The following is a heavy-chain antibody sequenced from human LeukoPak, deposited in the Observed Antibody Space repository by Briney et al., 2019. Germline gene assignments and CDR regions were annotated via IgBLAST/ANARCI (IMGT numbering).Heavy chain of an antibody. CDR3: AERGVVVRGILVIGYHQEAYHYDF. D-gene: IGHD3-10*01. Sequence: GGSLRLSCVVSGISLSNYAMTWVRQAPGKGLEWVSYISERGGSTTYADSVKGRFTISRDTSLNTLYLQMNNLRAEDTAVYFCAERGVVVRGILVIGYHQEAYHYDFWGQGVLVTVSS. V-gene: IGHV3-23*01. J-gene: IGHJ4*02. CDR2: ISERGGST. CDR1: GISLSNYA.